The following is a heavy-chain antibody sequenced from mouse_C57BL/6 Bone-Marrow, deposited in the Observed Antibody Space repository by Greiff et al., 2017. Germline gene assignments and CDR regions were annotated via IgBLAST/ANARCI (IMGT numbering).Heavy chain of an antibody. CDR3: AIAVVPYPMDY. V-gene: IGHV1-19*01. Sequence: EVKLMESGPVLVKPGASVKMSCKASGYTFTDYYMNWVKQSHGKSLEWIGVINPYNGGTSYNQKFKGKATLTVDKSSSTAYMELNSLTSEDSAVYYCAIAVVPYPMDYWGQGTSVTVSS. D-gene: IGHD1-1*01. CDR2: INPYNGGT. J-gene: IGHJ4*01. CDR1: GYTFTDYY.